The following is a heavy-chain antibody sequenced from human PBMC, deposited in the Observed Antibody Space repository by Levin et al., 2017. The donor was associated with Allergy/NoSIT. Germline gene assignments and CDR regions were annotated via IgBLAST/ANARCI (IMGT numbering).Heavy chain of an antibody. V-gene: IGHV3-49*03. J-gene: IGHJ4*02. D-gene: IGHD1-14*01. Sequence: GGSLRLSCTASGFTFRDYGMSWLRQAPGQGLEWVSFIRSNLHGGTAEYAASVEGRFTISRDDSKGILYLQMNSLQIEDTAVYFCTGDWVRMHLDYWGQGALVTVSS. CDR1: GFTFRDYG. CDR3: TGDWVRMHLDY. CDR2: IRSNLHGGTA.